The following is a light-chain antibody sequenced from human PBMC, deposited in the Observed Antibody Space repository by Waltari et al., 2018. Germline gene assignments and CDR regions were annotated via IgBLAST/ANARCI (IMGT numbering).Light chain of an antibody. J-gene: IGKJ4*01. CDR2: DAS. CDR1: QSVSSY. CDR3: QQRSNWPPLT. V-gene: IGKV3-11*01. Sequence: EIVLTQSPATLSLSPGERATLSCRASQSVSSYLAWYQKKPGQAPRLLIYDASNSATGIPARFSGSGYGTDFTLTISSLEPEDFAVYYCQQRSNWPPLTFGGGTKVGIK.